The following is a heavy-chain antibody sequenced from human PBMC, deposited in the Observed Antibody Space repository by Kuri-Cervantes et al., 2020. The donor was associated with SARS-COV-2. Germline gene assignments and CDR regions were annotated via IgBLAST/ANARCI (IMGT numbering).Heavy chain of an antibody. Sequence: GGSLRLSCAASGFTFSSYAMSWVRQAPGKGLEWVSAISGSGETTHYADSVKGRFTISRDNSKTTLYLQMNSLRAEDTAVYYCGLASGSSYSPNYWGQGTLVTVSS. CDR2: ISGSGETT. J-gene: IGHJ4*02. CDR1: GFTFSSYA. CDR3: GLASGSSYSPNY. V-gene: IGHV3-23*01. D-gene: IGHD3-10*01.